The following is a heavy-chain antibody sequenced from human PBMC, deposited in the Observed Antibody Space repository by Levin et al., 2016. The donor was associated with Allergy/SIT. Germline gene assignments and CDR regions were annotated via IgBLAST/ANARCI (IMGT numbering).Heavy chain of an antibody. CDR3: ARSYDILTGYFDY. D-gene: IGHD3-9*01. V-gene: IGHV1-8*01. CDR2: MNPNSGNT. Sequence: WVRQAPGQGLEWMGWMNPNSGNTGYAQKFQGRVTMTRDTSISTAYMELSRLRSDDTAVYYCARSYDILTGYFDYWGQGTLVTVSS. J-gene: IGHJ4*02.